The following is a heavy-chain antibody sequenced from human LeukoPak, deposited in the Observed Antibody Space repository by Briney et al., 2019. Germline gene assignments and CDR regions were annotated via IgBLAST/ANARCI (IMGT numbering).Heavy chain of an antibody. Sequence: SETLSLTCTVSGGSISSGDYYWSWIRQPPGKGLEWIGYIYYSGSTYYNPSLKSRVTISVDTSKNQFSLKLSSVTAADTAVYYCARGSTMISNWFDPWGQGTLVTVSS. J-gene: IGHJ5*02. CDR3: ARGSTMISNWFDP. CDR2: IYYSGST. V-gene: IGHV4-30-4*01. CDR1: GGSISSGDYY. D-gene: IGHD3-22*01.